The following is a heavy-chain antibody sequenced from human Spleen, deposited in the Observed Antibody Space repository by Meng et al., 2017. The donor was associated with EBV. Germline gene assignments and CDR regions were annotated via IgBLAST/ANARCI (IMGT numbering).Heavy chain of an antibody. CDR1: GVTFNAYG. V-gene: IGHV1-69*01. CDR3: ASESGRGYTPDY. CDR2: ISPMFGAA. Sequence: QGQQGEAGVEGKKHGSALKGAWKAFGVTFNAYGLSWVRQAPGQGLEWMGGISPMFGAANTAQKFQGRVTITADESTSTHYMALSSLRSEDTAVYYCASESGRGYTPDYWGQGTLVTVSS. D-gene: IGHD3-10*01. J-gene: IGHJ4*02.